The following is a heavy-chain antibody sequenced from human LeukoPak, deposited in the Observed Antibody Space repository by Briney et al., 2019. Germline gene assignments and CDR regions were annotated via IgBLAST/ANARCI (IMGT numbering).Heavy chain of an antibody. CDR1: GGSISSYY. Sequence: SETLSLTCTVSGGSISSYYWSWIRQPPGKGLEWIGYIYYSGSTNYNPSLKSRVTISVDTSKNQFSLKLSSVTAADTAVYYCARDTIAVAGTSYYYYMDVWGKGTTVTVSS. V-gene: IGHV4-59*12. D-gene: IGHD6-19*01. CDR3: ARDTIAVAGTSYYYYMDV. CDR2: IYYSGST. J-gene: IGHJ6*03.